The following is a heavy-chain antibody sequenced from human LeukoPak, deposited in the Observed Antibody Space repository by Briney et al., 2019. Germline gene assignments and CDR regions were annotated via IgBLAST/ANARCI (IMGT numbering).Heavy chain of an antibody. CDR2: IYPGDSDT. D-gene: IGHD3-16*01. Sequence: GESLEISCKASGYKFTSFWIGWVRQMPGKGLEWMAMIYPGDSDTRYNPSFEGQVTISADQSVSNVYLQWNSLKASDTAMYYRVRQGGRGGSIWASSDCWGQGTLVIVSS. J-gene: IGHJ4*02. CDR1: GYKFTSFW. V-gene: IGHV5-51*01. CDR3: VRQGGRGGSIWASSDC.